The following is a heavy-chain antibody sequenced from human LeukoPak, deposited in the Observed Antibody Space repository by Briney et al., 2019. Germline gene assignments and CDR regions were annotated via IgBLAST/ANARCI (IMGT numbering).Heavy chain of an antibody. V-gene: IGHV3-21*01. J-gene: IGHJ4*02. CDR1: GFTFSSYS. CDR2: ISSSSYI. CDR3: ARFRGGCNSPFDY. Sequence: GGFLRLSCAASGFTFSSYSMNWVRQAPGKGLEWVSSISSSSYIYYPDSVQGRFTISRDDAKNSLYLQMNSLRAEDTAVYYCARFRGGCNSPFDYWGQGILVTVSS. D-gene: IGHD5-24*01.